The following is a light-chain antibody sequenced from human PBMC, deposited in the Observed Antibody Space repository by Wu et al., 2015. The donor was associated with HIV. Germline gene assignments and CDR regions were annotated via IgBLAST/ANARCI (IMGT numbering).Light chain of an antibody. V-gene: IGKV1-6*02. CDR3: LQDYIFPWS. CDR2: GTS. J-gene: IGKJ2*04. CDR1: QDIRND. Sequence: AIQMTQSPSSLSASVGDRVTIACRASQDIRNDLVWYQQKQGKAPRLLIYGTSNLQSGVPSRFSGGGSGTDFTLTINSLQPEDFATYYCLQDYIFPWSFGQGTKLEIK.